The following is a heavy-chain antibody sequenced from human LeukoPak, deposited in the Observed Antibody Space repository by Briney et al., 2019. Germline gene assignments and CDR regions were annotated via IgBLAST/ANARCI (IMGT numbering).Heavy chain of an antibody. Sequence: GASVKVSCKASGYTFTSYGISWVRQAPGQGLEWMGWISAYNGNTNYAQKLQGRVTMTTDTSTSTAYMELRSLRSDDTAVYYCARAARIAAAAITNYWGQGTLVTVSS. D-gene: IGHD6-13*01. J-gene: IGHJ4*02. CDR2: ISAYNGNT. V-gene: IGHV1-18*01. CDR1: GYTFTSYG. CDR3: ARAARIAAAAITNY.